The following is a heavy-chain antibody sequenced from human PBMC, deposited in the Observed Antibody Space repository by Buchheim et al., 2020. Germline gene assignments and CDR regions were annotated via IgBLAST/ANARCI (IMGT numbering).Heavy chain of an antibody. D-gene: IGHD4-23*01. CDR1: GFTLSQYW. V-gene: IGHV3-74*01. Sequence: EVQVVESGGGLVQSGGSLRLSCVASGFTLSQYWMHWVRQAPGKGLVWVSRTNRDGTYTIYADSVKGRFTISRDNAQSTLYLQMNSLRVEDTAVYYCARVPLNSDEDYWGQGTL. CDR3: ARVPLNSDEDY. J-gene: IGHJ4*01. CDR2: TNRDGTYT.